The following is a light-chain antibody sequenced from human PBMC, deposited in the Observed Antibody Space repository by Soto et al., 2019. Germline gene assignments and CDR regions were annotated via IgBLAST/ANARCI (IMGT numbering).Light chain of an antibody. CDR2: GAS. J-gene: IGKJ1*01. V-gene: IGKV3-20*01. Sequence: ETVLTQSPGPLSLSPGARAPLSCRASQTIRSNYLAWYRQTPGQAPRLLIYGASNRATGIADRFSGSGSGTDFTLIISRLEPEDFALYYCQQYGSSPWTFDQGTKVEIK. CDR3: QQYGSSPWT. CDR1: QTIRSNY.